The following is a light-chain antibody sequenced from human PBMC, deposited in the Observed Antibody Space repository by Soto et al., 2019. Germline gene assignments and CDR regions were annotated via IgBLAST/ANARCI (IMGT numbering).Light chain of an antibody. J-gene: IGLJ3*02. CDR2: SNN. V-gene: IGLV1-44*01. CDR1: SSNLGSNT. CDR3: AAWDDSLNGWV. Sequence: QSVLPQPPSASGTPGQRVIISCSGTSSNLGSNTANWYQQFPGTAPKVLIYSNNERPSRVPDRVSGSKSGTSASLAISELQSEDEADYYCAAWDDSLNGWVFGGGTKVTVL.